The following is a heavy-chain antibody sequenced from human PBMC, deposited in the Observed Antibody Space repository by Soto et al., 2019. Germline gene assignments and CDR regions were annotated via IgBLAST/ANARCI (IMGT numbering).Heavy chain of an antibody. Sequence: APTLVNPTEILTLACTFSGFSLTSPGMCVSWIRQSPGKALEWLALIERDDDDKYYSTSLKTRLTISKDTRKNQVVLTMANMEPADTATYYCARSIRGPRRFNGMYVWGQGTTVTASS. CDR2: IERDDDDK. D-gene: IGHD1-20*01. J-gene: IGHJ6*02. CDR1: GFSLTSPGMC. CDR3: ARSIRGPRRFNGMYV. V-gene: IGHV2-70*13.